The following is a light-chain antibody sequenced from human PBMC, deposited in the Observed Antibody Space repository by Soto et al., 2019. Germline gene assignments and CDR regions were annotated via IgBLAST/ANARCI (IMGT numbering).Light chain of an antibody. Sequence: EIVLTQSPATLSVSPGESATLSCRASQNINIDLVWYQQKPGQTPKVLMFSAAARETGIPARFTGGVSKTEFTLTISSLQPEDSAVYYCQQYNTWHFTFGPGTKVDIK. J-gene: IGKJ3*01. CDR2: SAA. CDR1: QNINID. CDR3: QQYNTWHFT. V-gene: IGKV3D-15*01.